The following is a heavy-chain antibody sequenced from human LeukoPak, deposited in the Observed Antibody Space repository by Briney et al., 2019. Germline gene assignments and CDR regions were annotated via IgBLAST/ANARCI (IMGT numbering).Heavy chain of an antibody. V-gene: IGHV3-53*01. CDR1: GFTVSSTY. Sequence: GGSLRLSCAASGFTVSSTYMSWVRQAPGKGLEWVSVIYSGGNIYYIESVKGRFTISRDNSKDTLYLQMNGLRAEDTAVYFCAKQSAGSAAWYSLHYDFWGQGTLVTVSS. CDR3: AKQSAGSAAWYSLHYDF. CDR2: IYSGGNI. J-gene: IGHJ4*02. D-gene: IGHD6-13*01.